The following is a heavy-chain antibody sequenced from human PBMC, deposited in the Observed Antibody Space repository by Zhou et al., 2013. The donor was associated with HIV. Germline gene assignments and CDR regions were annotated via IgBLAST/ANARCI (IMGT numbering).Heavy chain of an antibody. V-gene: IGHV1-3*01. Sequence: QVQLVQSGAEVKKPGASVKVSCKASGYTFTSYAMHWVRQAPGQRLEWMGWINAGNGNTKYSQKFQGRVTITRDTSASTAYMELSSLRSEDTAVYYCARDYGDIEYYFDYWGQGTLVTVSS. D-gene: IGHD4-17*01. CDR3: ARDYGDIEYYFDY. J-gene: IGHJ4*02. CDR1: GYTFTSYA. CDR2: INAGNGNT.